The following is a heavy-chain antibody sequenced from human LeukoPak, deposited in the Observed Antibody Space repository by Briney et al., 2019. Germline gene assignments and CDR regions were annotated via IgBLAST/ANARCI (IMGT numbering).Heavy chain of an antibody. CDR1: GGTFSSYA. CDR2: IIPIFGTA. D-gene: IGHD2-8*01. CDR3: ARGRGVYAIGRTYYYYMDV. J-gene: IGHJ6*03. Sequence: SVKVSCKASGGTFSSYAISWVRQAPGQGLEWMGGIIPIFGTANYAQKFQGRVTITADKSTSTAYMELSSLRSEDTAVYYCARGRGVYAIGRTYYYYMDVWGKGTTVTVSS. V-gene: IGHV1-69*06.